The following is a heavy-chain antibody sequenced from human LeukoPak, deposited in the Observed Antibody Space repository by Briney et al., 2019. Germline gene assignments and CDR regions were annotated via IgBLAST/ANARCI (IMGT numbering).Heavy chain of an antibody. V-gene: IGHV3-43D*03. J-gene: IGHJ4*02. CDR2: ISWDGGST. CDR3: TRASNSASRHDY. D-gene: IGHD1-26*01. CDR1: GFTFDDYA. Sequence: GGSLRLSCAASGFTFDDYAMHWVRQAPGKGLEWVSLISWDGGSTYYADSVKGRFTISRDNAKNTVYLQLNSLRAEDTAVYYCTRASNSASRHDYWGQGTLVTVSS.